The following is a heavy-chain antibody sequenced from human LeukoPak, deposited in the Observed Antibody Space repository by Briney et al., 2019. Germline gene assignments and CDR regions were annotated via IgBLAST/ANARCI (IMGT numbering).Heavy chain of an antibody. D-gene: IGHD4-11*01. CDR3: ARDSAPDYSNYVPFDY. CDR2: IYYSGST. J-gene: IGHJ4*02. Sequence: SETLSLTCTVSGGSISSSSDYWSWIRQPPGKGLEWIGYIYYSGSTNYNPSLKSRVTISVDTSKNQFSLKLSSLTAADTAVYYCARDSAPDYSNYVPFDYWGQGTLVTVSS. CDR1: GGSISSSSDY. V-gene: IGHV4-61*01.